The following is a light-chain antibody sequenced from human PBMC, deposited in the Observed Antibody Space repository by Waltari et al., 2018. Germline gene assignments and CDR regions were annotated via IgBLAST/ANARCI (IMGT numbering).Light chain of an antibody. J-gene: IGKJ4*01. Sequence: DIVMTQSPDSLAVSLGERATINCKSSQNVLHSSNNRNYLAWYQQKPGQPPKLLISWASTRESGVPDRFSGSGSATDFTLTISSLQAEDVAVYYCQQYYSTPPTFGGGTKVEIK. V-gene: IGKV4-1*01. CDR1: QNVLHSSNNRNY. CDR3: QQYYSTPPT. CDR2: WAS.